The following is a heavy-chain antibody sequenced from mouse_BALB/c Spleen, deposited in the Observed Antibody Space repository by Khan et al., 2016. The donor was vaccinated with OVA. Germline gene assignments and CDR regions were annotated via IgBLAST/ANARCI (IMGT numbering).Heavy chain of an antibody. D-gene: IGHD1-1*01. CDR3: TRGGHGSPFDY. V-gene: IGHV1-18*01. J-gene: IGHJ2*01. CDR2: ITPNNGGT. CDR1: GYTFTDYN. Sequence: VRLQQSGPELVKPGASMKISCKASGYTFTDYNMDWVKQSHGKSLEWIGDITPNNGGTIYNQKFKGKATLTVDKSSSTAYMELRSLTSEDTAVYYCTRGGHGSPFDYWGQGTTLTVSS.